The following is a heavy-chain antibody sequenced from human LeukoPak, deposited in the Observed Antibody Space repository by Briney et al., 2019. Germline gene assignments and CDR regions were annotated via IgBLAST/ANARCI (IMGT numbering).Heavy chain of an antibody. CDR1: GFTFSSYG. CDR2: ILNDGSQE. D-gene: IGHD3-16*01. Sequence: GGSLRLSCAASGFTFSSYGMHWVRQAPGKGLEGVAVILNDGSQEKYADSVKGRFTISRDNSKNTLFLQMNSLRAEDTAVYYCARDDALGDNALDIWGQGTMVTVSS. CDR3: ARDDALGDNALDI. V-gene: IGHV3-33*01. J-gene: IGHJ3*02.